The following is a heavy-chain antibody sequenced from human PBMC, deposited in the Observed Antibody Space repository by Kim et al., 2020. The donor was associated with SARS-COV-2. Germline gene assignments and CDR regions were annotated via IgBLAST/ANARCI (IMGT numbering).Heavy chain of an antibody. J-gene: IGHJ4*02. CDR3: ARDNYRVPILGVSLWHFDY. D-gene: IGHD3-3*01. Sequence: ASVKVSCKASGYTFTSYAINWVRQATGQGLEWMGRINPNLGNTSYAQKFQGRVTMTTNTSTSTAYMELSSLRSEDTAVYYCARDNYRVPILGVSLWHFDYWGQGTLVTVSS. CDR2: INPNLGNT. V-gene: IGHV1-8*01. CDR1: GYTFTSYA.